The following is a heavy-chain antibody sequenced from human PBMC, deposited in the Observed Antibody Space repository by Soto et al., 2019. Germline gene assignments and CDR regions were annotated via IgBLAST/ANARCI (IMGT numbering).Heavy chain of an antibody. V-gene: IGHV5-51*01. CDR1: GYSFTNYW. Sequence: PGESLKISCKGSGYSFTNYWIGWVRQMPGKGLEWMGIINPTDSDTRYSPSFQGQVTISADKSISTVYLQRSSLKASDTAIYYCARRGATDPHFDYWGQGTLVTVSS. CDR2: INPTDSDT. CDR3: ARRGATDPHFDY. J-gene: IGHJ4*02. D-gene: IGHD1-26*01.